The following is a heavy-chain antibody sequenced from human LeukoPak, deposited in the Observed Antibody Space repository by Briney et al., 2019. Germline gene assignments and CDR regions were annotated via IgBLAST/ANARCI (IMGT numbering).Heavy chain of an antibody. Sequence: SETLSLTCTVSGYSISSGYYWGWIRQPPGKGLEWIGSIYHSGSTYYNPSLKSRVTISVDTSKNQFSLKLSSVTAADTAVYYCARGDYDILTGYYEGYWFDPWGQGTLVTVSS. V-gene: IGHV4-38-2*02. CDR1: GYSISSGYY. D-gene: IGHD3-9*01. CDR2: IYHSGST. CDR3: ARGDYDILTGYYEGYWFDP. J-gene: IGHJ5*02.